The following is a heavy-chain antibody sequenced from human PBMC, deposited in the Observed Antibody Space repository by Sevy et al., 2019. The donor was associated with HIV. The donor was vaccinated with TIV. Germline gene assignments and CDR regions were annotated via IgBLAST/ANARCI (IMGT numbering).Heavy chain of an antibody. D-gene: IGHD6-19*01. V-gene: IGHV4-34*01. J-gene: IGHJ4*02. CDR2: INHSGST. Sequence: SETLSPTCAVYGGYFSGYYWSWIRQPPGKGLEWIGEINHSGSTNYNPSLKSRVTISVDTSKNQFSLKLSSVTAADTAVYYCARFAVAGHFDYWGQGPLVTVSS. CDR1: GGYFSGYY. CDR3: ARFAVAGHFDY.